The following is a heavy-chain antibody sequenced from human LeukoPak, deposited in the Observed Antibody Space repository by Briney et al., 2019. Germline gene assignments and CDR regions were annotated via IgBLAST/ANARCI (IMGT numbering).Heavy chain of an antibody. J-gene: IGHJ4*02. CDR3: AKGSGSYYFFDY. CDR1: GFTFSSYG. D-gene: IGHD1-26*01. CDR2: ISYDGSNK. Sequence: GGSLRLSCAASGFTFSSYGMHWVRQAPGKGLEWVAVISYDGSNKYYADPVKGRFTISRDNSKNTLYLQMNSLRAEDTAVYYCAKGSGSYYFFDYWGQGTLVTVSS. V-gene: IGHV3-30*18.